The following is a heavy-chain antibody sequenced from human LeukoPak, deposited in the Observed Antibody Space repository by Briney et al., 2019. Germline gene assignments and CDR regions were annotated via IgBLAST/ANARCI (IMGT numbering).Heavy chain of an antibody. CDR3: VRGGWDQGPY. CDR2: INTNTGNP. CDR1: GYTFTRYA. J-gene: IGHJ4*02. V-gene: IGHV7-4-1*02. D-gene: IGHD1-26*01. Sequence: ASVKVSCKASGYTFTRYAINWVRQAPGQGLEWMGWINTNTGNPTYAQGFTGRFVFSLDTSVTTAYLQISSLKTDDTAVYYCVRGGWDQGPYWGQGTLVTVSS.